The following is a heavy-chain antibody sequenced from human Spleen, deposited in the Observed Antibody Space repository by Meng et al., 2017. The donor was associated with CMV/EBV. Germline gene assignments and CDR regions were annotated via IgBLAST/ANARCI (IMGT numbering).Heavy chain of an antibody. CDR1: AFHNYA. D-gene: IGHD3-16*01. V-gene: IGHV1-69*05. CDR3: ARGPKIPLGGVNLWPLEH. Sequence: AFHNYAIGWVRQAPGQGLEWMGGFIPVFGAPDYAQKFQGRLTIATDESTSSASMELSGLRFEDTAVYFCARGPKIPLGGVNLWPLEHWGQGSLVTVSS. J-gene: IGHJ4*02. CDR2: FIPVFGAP.